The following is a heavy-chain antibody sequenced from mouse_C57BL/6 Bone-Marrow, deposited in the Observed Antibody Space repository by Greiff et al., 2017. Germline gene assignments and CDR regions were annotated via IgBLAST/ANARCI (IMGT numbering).Heavy chain of an antibody. CDR2: IRLKSDNYAT. J-gene: IGHJ2*01. D-gene: IGHD2-3*01. Sequence: EVQLQEPGGGLVQPGGSMKLSCVASGFTFSNYWTTWVRQSPEKGLEWVAQIRLKSDNYATHYAESVKGRFTISRDDYKSSVYLQMEDLGAEDTGIYYCTNDGYFDYWGQGTTLTVSS. CDR3: TNDGYFDY. CDR1: GFTFSNYW. V-gene: IGHV6-3*01.